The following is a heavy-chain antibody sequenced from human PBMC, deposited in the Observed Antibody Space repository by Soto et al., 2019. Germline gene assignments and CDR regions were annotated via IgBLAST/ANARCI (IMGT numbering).Heavy chain of an antibody. J-gene: IGHJ3*02. V-gene: IGHV3-30-3*01. Sequence: QVQLVESGGGVVQPGRSLRLSCAASGFTFSSYAMHWVRQAPGKGLEWVAVISYDGSNIYYADSVEGPFTISRDNSKNPLYLQTNSLSAEDTAAHSCARDSRATGAGAFDIWGLGTMVTVSS. CDR1: GFTFSSYA. D-gene: IGHD1-26*01. CDR3: ARDSRATGAGAFDI. CDR2: ISYDGSNI.